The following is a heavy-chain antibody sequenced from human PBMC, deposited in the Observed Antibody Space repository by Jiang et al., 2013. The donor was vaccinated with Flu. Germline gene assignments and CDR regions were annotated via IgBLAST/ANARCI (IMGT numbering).Heavy chain of an antibody. CDR1: GFTFSSYG. V-gene: IGHV3-33*01. CDR3: ARDRDTAMVSLGMDV. Sequence: QLLESGGGVVQPGRSLRLSCAASGFTFSSYGMHWVRQAPGKGLEWVAVIWYDGSNKYYADSVKGRFTISRDNSKNTLYLQMNSLRAEDTAVYYCARDRDTAMVSLGMDVWGQGTTVTVSS. D-gene: IGHD5-18*01. J-gene: IGHJ6*02. CDR2: IWYDGSNK.